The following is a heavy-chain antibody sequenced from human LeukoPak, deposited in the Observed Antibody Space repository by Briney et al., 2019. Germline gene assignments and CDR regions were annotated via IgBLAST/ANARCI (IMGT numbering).Heavy chain of an antibody. J-gene: IGHJ4*02. D-gene: IGHD2-2*01. CDR2: INHSGST. V-gene: IGHV4-34*01. CDR3: ARGGSPIVVVPAAISFDY. Sequence: PSETLSLTCAVYGGSFSGHYWSWIRQPPGKGLEWIGEINHSGSTNYNPSLKSRVTISVDTSKDQFSLKLSSVTAADTAVYYCARGGSPIVVVPAAISFDYWGQGTLVTVSS. CDR1: GGSFSGHY.